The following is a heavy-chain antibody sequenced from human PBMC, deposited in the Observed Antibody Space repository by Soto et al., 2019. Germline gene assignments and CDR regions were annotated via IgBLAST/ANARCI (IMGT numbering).Heavy chain of an antibody. CDR1: GGSISSGDYY. CDR3: ARGSSYVDLDY. Sequence: KPSETLSLTCTVSGGSISSGDYYWSWIRQPPGKGLEWIGYIYYSGSTYYNPSLKSRVTISVDTSKNQFSLKLSSVTAADTAVYYCARGSSYVDLDYWGQGTLVTVSS. V-gene: IGHV4-30-4*01. CDR2: IYYSGST. D-gene: IGHD5-18*01. J-gene: IGHJ4*02.